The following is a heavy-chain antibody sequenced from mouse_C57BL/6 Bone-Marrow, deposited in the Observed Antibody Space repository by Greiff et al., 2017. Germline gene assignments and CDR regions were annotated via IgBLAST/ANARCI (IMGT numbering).Heavy chain of an antibody. CDR2: IVPSDSYT. J-gene: IGHJ1*03. V-gene: IGHV1-59*01. CDR1: GYTFTSYW. Sequence: QVQLQQPGAELVRPGPSVKLSCKASGYTFTSYWMPWVKQRPGQGLDWIGVIVPSDSYTNYNQKFKGKATLTVDTSSSTAYMQLSSLTSDDSAVYYCANDNDYSYWYFDVWGTGTTVTVSS. CDR3: ANDNDYSYWYFDV. D-gene: IGHD2-4*01.